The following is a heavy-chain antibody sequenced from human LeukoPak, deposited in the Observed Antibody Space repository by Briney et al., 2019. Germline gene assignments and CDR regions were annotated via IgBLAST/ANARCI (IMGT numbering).Heavy chain of an antibody. D-gene: IGHD6-13*01. V-gene: IGHV3-74*01. CDR3: ARESSSSLDY. CDR2: INRDGTIT. J-gene: IGHJ4*02. CDR1: GFTFSTYW. Sequence: GGSLRLSCAASGFTFSTYWMHWVRQAPGKGLVWVSRINRDGTITTYADSVKGRFTISRDNAKNTLYLQMNSLRVEDIAVYYCARESSSSLDYWGEGTLVTVS.